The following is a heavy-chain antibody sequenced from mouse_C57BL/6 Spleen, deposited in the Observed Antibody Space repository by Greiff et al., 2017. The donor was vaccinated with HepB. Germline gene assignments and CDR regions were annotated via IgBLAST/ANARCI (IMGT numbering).Heavy chain of an antibody. D-gene: IGHD2-5*01. CDR1: GYAFSSSW. J-gene: IGHJ4*01. V-gene: IGHV1-82*01. CDR2: IYPGDGDT. Sequence: VQLQQSGPELVKPGASVKISCKASGYAFSSSWMNWVKQRPGKGLEWIGRIYPGDGDTNYNGKFKGKATLTADKSTSTAYMQLSSLTSEDSAFYFGSIYSTYAMDYWGQGTSVTVPS. CDR3: SIYSTYAMDY.